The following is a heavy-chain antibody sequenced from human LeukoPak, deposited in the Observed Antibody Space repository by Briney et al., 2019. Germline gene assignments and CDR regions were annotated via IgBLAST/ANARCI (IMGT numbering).Heavy chain of an antibody. CDR3: ARDGDSSEYYYYGMDV. V-gene: IGHV3-21*01. J-gene: IGHJ6*02. CDR2: ISGTSGYI. CDR1: GFTFSTYN. D-gene: IGHD2-21*02. Sequence: GGSLRLSCAASGFTFSTYNMNWVRRAPGKGLEWVSSISGTSGYIYYADSVKGRFTISRDNAKNSLYLQMNSLRAEDTAVYYCARDGDSSEYYYYGMDVWGQGTTVTVSS.